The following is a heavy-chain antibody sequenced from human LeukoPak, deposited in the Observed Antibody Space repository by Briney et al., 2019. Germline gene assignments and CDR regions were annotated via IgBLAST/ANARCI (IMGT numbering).Heavy chain of an antibody. Sequence: GGSLRLSCTASGFTFGDYAMTWVRQAPGKGLEWIGCIRSKAYGGTTDYAASVKGRFIISRDDSKSIAYLQMNSLQTEDTAVYYCAIQMTTGRRSYYFDYWGQGTLVTVSS. V-gene: IGHV3-49*04. D-gene: IGHD4-11*01. J-gene: IGHJ4*02. CDR1: GFTFGDYA. CDR2: IRSKAYGGTT. CDR3: AIQMTTGRRSYYFDY.